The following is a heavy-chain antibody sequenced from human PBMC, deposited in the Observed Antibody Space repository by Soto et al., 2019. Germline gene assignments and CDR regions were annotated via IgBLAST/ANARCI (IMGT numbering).Heavy chain of an antibody. V-gene: IGHV4-59*01. Sequence: PSETLSLTCTVSGGSISSYYWSWIRQPPGKGLEWIGYIYYSGSTNYNPSLKSRVTISVDTSKNQFPLKLSSVTAADTAGYYCARVYGDYLDYWGQGTLVTVSS. D-gene: IGHD4-17*01. CDR2: IYYSGST. CDR1: GGSISSYY. J-gene: IGHJ4*02. CDR3: ARVYGDYLDY.